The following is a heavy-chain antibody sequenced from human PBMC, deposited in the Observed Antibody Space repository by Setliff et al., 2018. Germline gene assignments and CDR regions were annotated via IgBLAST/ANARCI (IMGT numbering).Heavy chain of an antibody. CDR2: IYYSGST. J-gene: IGHJ6*02. CDR1: GGSISSSLYY. D-gene: IGHD6-13*01. CDR3: ARGAGYSSRWYIYYYGMDV. Sequence: SETLSLTCTVSGGSISSSLYYWGWIRQPPGKGLEWIGSIYYSGSTNYNPSLKSRVTISVDTSKNQFSLKLSSVTAAGTAVYYCARGAGYSSRWYIYYYGMDVWGQGTTVTVSS. V-gene: IGHV4-39*07.